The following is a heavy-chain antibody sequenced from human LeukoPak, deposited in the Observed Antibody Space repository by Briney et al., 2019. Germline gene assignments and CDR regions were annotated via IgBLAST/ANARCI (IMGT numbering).Heavy chain of an antibody. CDR3: ATPGNFDY. V-gene: IGHV3-30-3*01. CDR2: ISYDGSNK. CDR1: GFTFSSYA. J-gene: IGHJ4*02. Sequence: GGSLRLSCAASGFTFSSYAMHWVRQAPGKGLEWVAVISYDGSNKYYADSVKGRFTISRDNSKNTLYLQMNSLRAEDTAVYYCATPGNFDYWGQGTLVTVSS. D-gene: IGHD3-10*01.